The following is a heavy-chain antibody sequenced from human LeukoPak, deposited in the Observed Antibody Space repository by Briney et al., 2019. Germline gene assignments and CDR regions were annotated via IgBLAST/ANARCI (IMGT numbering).Heavy chain of an antibody. V-gene: IGHV3-9*01. D-gene: IGHD6-13*01. J-gene: IGHJ4*02. CDR1: GFTFDDYA. CDR2: ITWNSGSI. Sequence: GGSLRLSCAASGFTFDDYAMHWVRQAPGKGLEWVSGITWNSGSIGYADSVKGRFTISRDNAKNSLYLQMNSLRAEDTAVYYCARASIAAAGTADFDYWGQGTLVTVSS. CDR3: ARASIAAAGTADFDY.